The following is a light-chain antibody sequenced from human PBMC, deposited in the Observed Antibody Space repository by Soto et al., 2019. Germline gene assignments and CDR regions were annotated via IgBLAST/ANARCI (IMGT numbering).Light chain of an antibody. CDR1: QSILYSSNNQNY. CDR2: CAS. J-gene: IGKJ4*01. CDR3: QQYYITPPT. Sequence: DIVMTQSPDSLAVSLGERATINCQSSQSILYSSNNQNYLAWYQQKPGQPPKLLIYCASTRESGVPDRFSGSGSETDFILTISSLQAEDVAVYYCQQYYITPPTFGGGTKVEIK. V-gene: IGKV4-1*01.